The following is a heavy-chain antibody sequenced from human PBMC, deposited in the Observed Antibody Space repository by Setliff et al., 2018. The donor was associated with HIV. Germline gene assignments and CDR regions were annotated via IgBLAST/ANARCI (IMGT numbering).Heavy chain of an antibody. CDR1: GFTFSDSV. V-gene: IGHV3-15*01. D-gene: IGHD6-13*01. CDR2: IRSKVYGGTT. Sequence: PGGSLRLSCAASGFTFSDSVVHWVRQAPGKGLEWVGFIRSKVYGGTTDYAAPVKGRFNISRDDSKNTVYLQMNSLKTEDTAVYYCTTGGGSSWPPYWGQGTLVTVSS. CDR3: TTGGGSSWPPY. J-gene: IGHJ4*02.